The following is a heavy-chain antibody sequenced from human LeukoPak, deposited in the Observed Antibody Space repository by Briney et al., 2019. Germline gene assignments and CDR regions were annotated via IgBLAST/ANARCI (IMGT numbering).Heavy chain of an antibody. J-gene: IGHJ6*02. Sequence: SETLSLTCTVSGGSISSYYWSWIWQPPGKGLEWIGYTYYSGSTNYNPSLKSRVTISVDTSKNQFSLKLSSVTAADTAVYYCARRPLVVVPAAQRPYYYYYYGMDVWGQGTTVTVSS. D-gene: IGHD2-2*01. V-gene: IGHV4-59*08. CDR1: GGSISSYY. CDR2: TYYSGST. CDR3: ARRPLVVVPAAQRPYYYYYYGMDV.